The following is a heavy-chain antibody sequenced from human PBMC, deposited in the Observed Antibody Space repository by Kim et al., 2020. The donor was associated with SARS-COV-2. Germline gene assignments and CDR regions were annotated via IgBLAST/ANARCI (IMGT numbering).Heavy chain of an antibody. V-gene: IGHV1-3*01. D-gene: IGHD2-15*01. CDR1: GYTFTSYA. CDR2: INAGNGHT. J-gene: IGHJ4*02. CDR3: PRAGAAAAPPFDY. Sequence: ASVKVSCKPSGYTFTSYAMHWVRQAPGQRLEWMGWINAGNGHTKYSQKFQGRVTITRDTPASTAYMELSSLSSEDTAVYYCPRAGAAAAPPFDYWGQGTL.